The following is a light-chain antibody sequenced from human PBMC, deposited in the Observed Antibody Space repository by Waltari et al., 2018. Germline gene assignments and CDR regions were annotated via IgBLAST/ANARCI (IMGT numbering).Light chain of an antibody. CDR1: QSISSY. V-gene: IGKV1-39*01. Sequence: DIQMTQSPSSLSASVGDRVTITCRASQSISSYLNWYQQKPGKAPKLLIYAASSLQSGVPSRFSGSGSETDFTLTISSLQPEDFATYYCQQSYTPLTFGGGTKVEIK. CDR3: QQSYTPLT. J-gene: IGKJ4*01. CDR2: AAS.